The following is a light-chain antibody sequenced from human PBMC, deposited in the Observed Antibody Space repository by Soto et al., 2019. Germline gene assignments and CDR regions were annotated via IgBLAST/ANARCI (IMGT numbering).Light chain of an antibody. CDR1: SSDVSGYNY. CDR3: SSYTSSSTLEV. V-gene: IGLV2-14*01. J-gene: IGLJ2*01. CDR2: EVS. Sequence: QSALTQPASVSGYPGQSITISCTGTSSDVSGYNYVSWYQQHPGKAPKLMIYEVSNRPSGVSNRFSGSKSGNTASLTISGLQAEDEADYYCSSYTSSSTLEVFGGGTKLTVL.